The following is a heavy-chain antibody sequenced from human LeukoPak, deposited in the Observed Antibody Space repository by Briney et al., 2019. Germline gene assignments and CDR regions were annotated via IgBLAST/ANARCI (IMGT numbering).Heavy chain of an antibody. Sequence: SETLSPTCTVSGGSISSSYYWGWIRQPPGKGLEWIGSIYYSGSTYYNPSLKSRVTISVDTSKNQFSLELSSVTAADTAVYYCARDLGLPDTNEGYWGQGTLVTVSS. D-gene: IGHD3-16*01. J-gene: IGHJ4*02. CDR2: IYYSGST. CDR1: GGSISSSYY. V-gene: IGHV4-39*02. CDR3: ARDLGLPDTNEGY.